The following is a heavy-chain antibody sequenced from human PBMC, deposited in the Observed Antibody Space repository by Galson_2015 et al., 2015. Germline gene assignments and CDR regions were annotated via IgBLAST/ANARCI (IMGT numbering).Heavy chain of an antibody. V-gene: IGHV3-21*01. CDR2: ISSSSSYI. CDR3: ARDGGSSLPRSTPNYGLDV. CDR1: GFTFSRYT. Sequence: SLRLSCAASGFTFSRYTMNWVRQAPGKGLEWVSSISSSSSYIYYADSVKGRFTISRDNAKNLLYLQMNSLRAEDTAVYYCARDGGSSLPRSTPNYGLDVWGQGTTVTVSS. J-gene: IGHJ6*02. D-gene: IGHD6-6*01.